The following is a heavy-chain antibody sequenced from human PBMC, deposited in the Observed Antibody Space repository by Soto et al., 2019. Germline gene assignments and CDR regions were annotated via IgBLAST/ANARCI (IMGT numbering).Heavy chain of an antibody. CDR2: IWYDGSNK. J-gene: IGHJ5*02. CDR1: GFTFSSYG. Sequence: QVQLVESGGGVVQPGRSLRLSCAASGFTFSSYGMHCVRQAPGKGLEWGAVIWYDGSNKYYADSVKGRFTISRDNSKNTLYLQMNSRRAEDKAVYYCARDSYSSSWAPGHNWFDPWGQGTLVTVSS. V-gene: IGHV3-33*01. D-gene: IGHD6-13*01. CDR3: ARDSYSSSWAPGHNWFDP.